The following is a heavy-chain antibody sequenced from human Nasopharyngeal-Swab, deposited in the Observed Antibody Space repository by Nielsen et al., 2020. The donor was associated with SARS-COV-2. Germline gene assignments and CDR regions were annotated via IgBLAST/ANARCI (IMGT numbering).Heavy chain of an antibody. D-gene: IGHD4-17*01. CDR3: ARDGTTSQTSYYYYGMDV. V-gene: IGHV1-69*13. Sequence: SVKVSCKASGGTFSSYAISWVRQAPGQGLEWMGGIIPIFGTANYAQKFQGRVTITADESTSTAYMELSSLRSEDTAVYYCARDGTTSQTSYYYYGMDVWGQETTVTVSS. CDR2: IIPIFGTA. J-gene: IGHJ6*02. CDR1: GGTFSSYA.